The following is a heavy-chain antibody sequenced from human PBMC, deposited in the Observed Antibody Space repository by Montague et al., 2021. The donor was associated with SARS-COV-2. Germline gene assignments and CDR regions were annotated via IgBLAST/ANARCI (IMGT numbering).Heavy chain of an antibody. V-gene: IGHV3-7*05. Sequence: SRRISCDASGFNFSTFWMTWVRQVPGKGLEWVANIKRDGSEKYYLDSVKGRFTISRDNAKNSLYLQLDSLRAEDTAVYYCARGYDSSGYRYWGQGTLVTVSS. CDR2: IKRDGSEK. CDR1: GFNFSTFW. CDR3: ARGYDSSGYRY. D-gene: IGHD3-22*01. J-gene: IGHJ4*02.